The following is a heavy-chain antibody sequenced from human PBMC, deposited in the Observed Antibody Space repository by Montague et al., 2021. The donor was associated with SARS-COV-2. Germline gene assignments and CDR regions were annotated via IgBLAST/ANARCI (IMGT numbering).Heavy chain of an antibody. CDR3: ARDWTHDY. V-gene: IGHV4-39*07. J-gene: IGHJ4*02. CDR1: GDSITIRSYY. Sequence: SETLSLTCTVSGDSITIRSYYWGWIRQPPGKGLEWIGNIYYSGSTSYYNPSLKSRVTISLDTSKNQFSLRLRSVTAADTAVYYFARDWTHDYWGQGTLVAVSS. D-gene: IGHD1-1*01. CDR2: IYYSGSTS.